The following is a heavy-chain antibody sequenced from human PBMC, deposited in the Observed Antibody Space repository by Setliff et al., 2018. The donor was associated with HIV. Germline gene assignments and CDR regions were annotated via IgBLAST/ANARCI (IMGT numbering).Heavy chain of an antibody. D-gene: IGHD5-12*01. CDR1: GGSVTNTKSY. V-gene: IGHV4-39*02. Sequence: SETLSLTCTVSGGSVTNTKSYWGWIRQPPGKGLEWIASISHSGNTYYNPSLNSRVTISLDTSKNQFSLKLNSVTAADTAVYYCERGGQSSGYAIEYWGQGTLVTVSS. CDR2: ISHSGNT. J-gene: IGHJ4*02. CDR3: ERGGQSSGYAIEY.